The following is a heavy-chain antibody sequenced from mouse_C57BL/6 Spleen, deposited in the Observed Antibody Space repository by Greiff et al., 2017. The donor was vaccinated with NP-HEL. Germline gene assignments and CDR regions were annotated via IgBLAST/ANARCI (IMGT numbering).Heavy chain of an antibody. D-gene: IGHD1-1*01. Sequence: EVQVVESGGGLVKPGGSLKLSCAASGFTFSDYGMHWVRQAPEKGLEWVAYISSGSSTIYYADTVKGRFTISRDNATNTLFLQMTSLGSEDTAMYYCARGSSFWYFDVWGTGTTVTVSS. CDR1: GFTFSDYG. J-gene: IGHJ1*03. CDR3: ARGSSFWYFDV. V-gene: IGHV5-17*01. CDR2: ISSGSSTI.